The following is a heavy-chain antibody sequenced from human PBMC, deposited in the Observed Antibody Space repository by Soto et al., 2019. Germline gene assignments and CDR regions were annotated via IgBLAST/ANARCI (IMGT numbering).Heavy chain of an antibody. V-gene: IGHV1-18*04. J-gene: IGHJ6*02. D-gene: IGHD2-21*01. Sequence: SVKVSCKASGYSFSTYGISWVRQVPGQGLEWMGWISGHKGDTNYARNFRGRISLTTDTSASIAYMELRRLRSDDTALYYCAREVGIAAAAYYHYYEGMDVWGQGTTVTVSS. CDR2: ISGHKGDT. CDR3: AREVGIAAAAYYHYYEGMDV. CDR1: GYSFSTYG.